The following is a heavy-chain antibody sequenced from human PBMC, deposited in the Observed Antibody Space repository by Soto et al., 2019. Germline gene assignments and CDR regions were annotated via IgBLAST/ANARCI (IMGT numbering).Heavy chain of an antibody. D-gene: IGHD2-21*01. CDR1: GASLNSGNYY. CDR3: ARLRIATNNYKWFDP. V-gene: IGHV4-31*03. Sequence: PSETLSLTCSVCGASLNSGNYYSSWIRQVPGKVVGWIGHIYVTGAVDYNPSLRDRITISQDTSERQFSLNLRLVTAADTAVYYCARLRIATNNYKWFDPWGQGTLVTVSS. J-gene: IGHJ5*02. CDR2: IYVTGAV.